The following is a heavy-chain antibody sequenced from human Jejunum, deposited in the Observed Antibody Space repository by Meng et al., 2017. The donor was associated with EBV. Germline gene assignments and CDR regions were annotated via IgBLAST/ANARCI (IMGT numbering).Heavy chain of an antibody. D-gene: IGHD2-15*01. CDR3: ARRDSRGGFYDS. CDR1: RLTLSSLW. V-gene: IGHV3-74*01. Sequence: VDGWVGFIQPGGSLDYLCLGSRLTLSSLWKHWFRQVPWKGLLWVSRSNRDETRISYAESVKGRFYMTRNNAKNMLFLQMNSLTVEDTAVYYCARRDSRGGFYDSWGQGTLVTVSS. J-gene: IGHJ4*02. CDR2: SNRDETRI.